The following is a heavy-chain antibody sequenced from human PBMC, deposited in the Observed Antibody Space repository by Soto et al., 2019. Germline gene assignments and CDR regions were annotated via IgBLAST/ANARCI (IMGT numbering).Heavy chain of an antibody. V-gene: IGHV4-30-4*01. CDR1: GGSISSGDYY. CDR2: IYYSGST. D-gene: IGHD6-25*01. Sequence: SETLSLTCTVSGGSISSGDYYWSWIRQPPGKGLEWIGYIYYSGSTYYNPSLKSRVTISVDTSKNQFSLKLSSVTAADTAVYYCARGQRRMAFDIWGQGTMVTVSS. CDR3: ARGQRRMAFDI. J-gene: IGHJ3*02.